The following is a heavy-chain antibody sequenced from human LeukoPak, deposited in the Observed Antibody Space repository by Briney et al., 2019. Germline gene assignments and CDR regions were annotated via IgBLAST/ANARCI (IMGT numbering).Heavy chain of an antibody. V-gene: IGHV3-30*18. CDR1: GFTFSSYG. CDR2: ISYDGSNK. Sequence: GGSLRLSCAASGFTFSSYGMHWVRQAPGKGLEWVAVISYDGSNKYYADSVKGRFTISRDNSKNTLYLQMNSLRAEDTAVYCCAKFPLYYYYYYGMDVWGQGTTVTVSS. CDR3: AKFPLYYYYYYGMDV. J-gene: IGHJ6*02.